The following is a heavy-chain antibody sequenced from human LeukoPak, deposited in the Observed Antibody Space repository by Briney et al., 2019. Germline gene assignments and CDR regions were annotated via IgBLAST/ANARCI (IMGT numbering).Heavy chain of an antibody. V-gene: IGHV3-30*02. D-gene: IGHD5-18*01. CDR2: IWFDGSNK. CDR3: AKAPRGLPSDY. J-gene: IGHJ4*02. CDR1: GFTFTTHA. Sequence: GGSLRLSCAASGFTFTTHAMHWVRQAPGMGLEWVAFIWFDGSNKYYADSVKGRFTISRDNSKNTLYLQMNSLRAEDTAVYYCAKAPRGLPSDYWGQGTLVTVSS.